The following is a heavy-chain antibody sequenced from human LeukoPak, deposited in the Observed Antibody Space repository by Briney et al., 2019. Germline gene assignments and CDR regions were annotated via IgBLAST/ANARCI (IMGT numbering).Heavy chain of an antibody. V-gene: IGHV3-33*01. CDR3: AREFGKGAPTRGWGY. CDR1: GFTFSSYG. Sequence: PGGSLRLSCAASGFTFSSYGMHWVRQAPGKGLEWVAVIWYDGSNKYYADSVKGRFTISRDNSKNTLYLQMNSLRAEDTAVYYGAREFGKGAPTRGWGYWAQGTLVTVSS. J-gene: IGHJ4*02. D-gene: IGHD3-16*01. CDR2: IWYDGSNK.